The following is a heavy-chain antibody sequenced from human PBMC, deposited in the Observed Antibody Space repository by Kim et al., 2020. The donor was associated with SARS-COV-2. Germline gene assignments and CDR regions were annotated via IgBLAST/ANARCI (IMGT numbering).Heavy chain of an antibody. CDR3: AKAIWFGELLFDY. CDR1: GFTFDDYA. D-gene: IGHD3-10*01. CDR2: ISWNSGSI. J-gene: IGHJ4*02. V-gene: IGHV3-9*01. Sequence: GGSLRLSCAASGFTFDDYAMHWVRQAPGKGLEWVSGISWNSGSICYADSVKGRFTISRDNAKNSLYLQMNSLRAEDTALYYCAKAIWFGELLFDYWGQGTLVTVSS.